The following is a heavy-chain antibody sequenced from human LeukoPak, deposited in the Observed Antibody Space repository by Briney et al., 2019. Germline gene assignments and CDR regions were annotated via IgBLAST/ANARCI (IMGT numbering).Heavy chain of an antibody. CDR2: IYSTGST. Sequence: PSETLSLTCTVSGYSISSGYYWGWIRQPAGKGLEWIGRIYSTGSTNYNPSLKSRVTMSVDTSKNQFSLRLRSVTAADTAVYYCARQIASAGTAGFDFWGQGALVTVPS. CDR3: ARQIASAGTAGFDF. J-gene: IGHJ4*02. D-gene: IGHD6-13*01. V-gene: IGHV4-38-2*02. CDR1: GYSISSGYY.